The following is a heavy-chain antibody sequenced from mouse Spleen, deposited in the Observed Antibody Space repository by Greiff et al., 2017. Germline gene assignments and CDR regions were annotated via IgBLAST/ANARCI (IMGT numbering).Heavy chain of an antibody. CDR1: GYTFTSYW. V-gene: IGHV1-55*01. D-gene: IGHD1-1*01. CDR3: AKDYYGSRNWYFDV. J-gene: IGHJ1*01. CDR2: IYPGSGST. Sequence: QAQLQQPGAELVKPGASVKMSCKASGYTFTSYWITWVKQRPGQGLEWIGDIYPGSGSTNYNEKFKSKATLTVDTSSSTAYMQLSSLTSEDSAVYYCAKDYYGSRNWYFDVWGAGTTVTVSS.